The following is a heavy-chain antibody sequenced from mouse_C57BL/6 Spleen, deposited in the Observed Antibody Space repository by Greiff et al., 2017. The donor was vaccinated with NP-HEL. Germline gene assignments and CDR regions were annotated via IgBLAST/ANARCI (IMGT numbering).Heavy chain of an antibody. CDR2: IYPSDSET. CDR3: ARKDYYGSSYHWYFDV. J-gene: IGHJ1*03. V-gene: IGHV1-61*01. D-gene: IGHD1-1*01. Sequence: QVQLKQPGAELVRPGSSVKLSCKASGYTFTSYWMDWVKQRPGQGLEWIGNIYPSDSETHYNQKFKDKATLTVDKSSSTAYMQLSSLTSEDSAVYYCARKDYYGSSYHWYFDVWGTGTTVTVSS. CDR1: GYTFTSYW.